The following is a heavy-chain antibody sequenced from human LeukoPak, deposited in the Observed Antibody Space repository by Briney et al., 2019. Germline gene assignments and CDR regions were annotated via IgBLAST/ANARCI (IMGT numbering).Heavy chain of an antibody. CDR1: GFTFSSYS. D-gene: IGHD3-3*01. Sequence: PGGSLRLSCAASGFTFSSYSMTWVRQAPGKGLEWVSSISSSSSYIYYADSVKGRFTISRDNAKNSLYLQMNSLRAEDTAVYYCAGASRDGYNTNDYWGQGTLVTVSS. CDR2: ISSSSSYI. J-gene: IGHJ4*02. V-gene: IGHV3-21*01. CDR3: AGASRDGYNTNDY.